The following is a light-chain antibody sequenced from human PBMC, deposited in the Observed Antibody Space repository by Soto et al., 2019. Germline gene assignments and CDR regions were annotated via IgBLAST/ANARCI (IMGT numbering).Light chain of an antibody. CDR1: SGHSSYA. J-gene: IGLJ2*01. Sequence: QLVLTQSPSASASLGASVKFTCTLSSGHSSYAIAWHQQQPEKGPRYLMKLNSDGSHNKGDGIPDRFSGSSSGAERYLTISSLQSEDEAVYYCQTWDTGSVIFGGGTKLTFL. CDR3: QTWDTGSVI. CDR2: LNSDGSH. V-gene: IGLV4-69*01.